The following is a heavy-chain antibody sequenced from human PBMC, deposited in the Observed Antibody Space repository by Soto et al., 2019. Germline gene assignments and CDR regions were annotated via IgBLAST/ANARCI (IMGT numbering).Heavy chain of an antibody. CDR1: GFTVSSNY. Sequence: PGGSLRLSCAASGFTVSSNYMSWVRQAPGKGLEWVSVLYSGGSTYYADSVRGRFTISRDNSKNTLYLQMNSLRAEDTAVYYCARDSGQGLPYCYHMDVWGKGTTVTASS. D-gene: IGHD6-25*01. V-gene: IGHV3-66*01. J-gene: IGHJ6*03. CDR2: LYSGGST. CDR3: ARDSGQGLPYCYHMDV.